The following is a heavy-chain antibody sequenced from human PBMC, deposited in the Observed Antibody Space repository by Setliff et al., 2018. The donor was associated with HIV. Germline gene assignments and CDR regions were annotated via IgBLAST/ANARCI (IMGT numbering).Heavy chain of an antibody. CDR1: GGSMTGQY. CDR3: ASTKVTPHGRYFQH. V-gene: IGHV4-59*11. J-gene: IGHJ1*01. Sequence: SETLSLTCTVSGGSMTGQYWSWIRQPPGKGLEWIGYIYSTGNTYYSPSLKSRVTISIDTSKNQFSLKLSSVTAADTAVYYCASTKVTPHGRYFQHWGQGTLVTVSS. CDR2: IYSTGNT. D-gene: IGHD4-4*01.